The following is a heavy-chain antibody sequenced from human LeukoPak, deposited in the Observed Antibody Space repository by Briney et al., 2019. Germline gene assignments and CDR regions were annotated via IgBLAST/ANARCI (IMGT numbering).Heavy chain of an antibody. CDR2: IYYSGST. D-gene: IGHD3-9*01. CDR1: GGSISSYY. Sequence: PSETLSLTCTVSGGSISSYYWSWIRQPPGKGLEWVGDIYYSGSTNYNPSLKSRVTISVDTSKNQFSLKLSSVTAADTAVYYCARVPPYYDILSGYYPPYYYGMDVWGQGTTVTVSS. J-gene: IGHJ6*02. CDR3: ARVPPYYDILSGYYPPYYYGMDV. V-gene: IGHV4-59*01.